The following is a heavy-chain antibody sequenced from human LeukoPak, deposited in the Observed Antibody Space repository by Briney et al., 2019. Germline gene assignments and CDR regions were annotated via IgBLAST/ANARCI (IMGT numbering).Heavy chain of an antibody. CDR3: ARGQAYCGGDCEYWYFDL. Sequence: PGGSLRLSCAASGFTFSSYSMNWVRQAPGKGLEWVSYISSSSSTIYYADSVKGRFTISRDNAKNSLYLQMNSPRAEDTAVYYCARGQAYCGGDCEYWYFDLWGRGTLVTVSS. CDR1: GFTFSSYS. J-gene: IGHJ2*01. CDR2: ISSSSSTI. D-gene: IGHD2-21*02. V-gene: IGHV3-48*04.